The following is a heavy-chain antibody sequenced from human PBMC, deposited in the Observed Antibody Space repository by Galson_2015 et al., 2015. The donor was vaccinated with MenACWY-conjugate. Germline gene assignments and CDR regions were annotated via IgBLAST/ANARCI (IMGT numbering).Heavy chain of an antibody. D-gene: IGHD3-10*01. V-gene: IGHV1-46*01. CDR2: INPSDGST. CDR1: GYTFTNYY. J-gene: IGHJ3*02. CDR3: ARDLRRVSMVRGSIVPDAFDM. Sequence: SVKVSCKASGYTFTNYYIHWVRQAPGQGLEWMGIINPSDGSTNYAQKFQGRVTMTRETSTTTLYLELSSLRSEDTAVYYCARDLRRVSMVRGSIVPDAFDMWGQGTMVTVSS.